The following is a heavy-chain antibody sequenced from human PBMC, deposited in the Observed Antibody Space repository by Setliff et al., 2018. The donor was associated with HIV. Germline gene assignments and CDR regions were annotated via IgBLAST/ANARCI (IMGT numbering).Heavy chain of an antibody. D-gene: IGHD4-17*01. Sequence: ETLSLTCTVSGGSISGHYWSWIRQPPGKGLESIGYVYNSGGTNYNPSLKSRVTISVDTSKNQFSLRLSSVTAADTAVYYCARLHGDFYFDLWGQGTLVTVYS. CDR1: GGSISGHY. CDR3: ARLHGDFYFDL. CDR2: VYNSGGT. V-gene: IGHV4-59*11. J-gene: IGHJ4*02.